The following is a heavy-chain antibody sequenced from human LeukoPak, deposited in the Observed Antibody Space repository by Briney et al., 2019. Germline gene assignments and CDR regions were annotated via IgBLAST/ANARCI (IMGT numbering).Heavy chain of an antibody. CDR1: GGTFSSYA. Sequence: SVKVSCKASGGTFSSYAISWVRQAPGQGLEWIGRIIPIFGTANYAQKFQGRVTITTDESTSTAYMELSSLRSEDTAVYYCARRSSSSGGFDYWGQGTLATVSS. D-gene: IGHD6-6*01. V-gene: IGHV1-69*05. J-gene: IGHJ4*02. CDR2: IIPIFGTA. CDR3: ARRSSSSGGFDY.